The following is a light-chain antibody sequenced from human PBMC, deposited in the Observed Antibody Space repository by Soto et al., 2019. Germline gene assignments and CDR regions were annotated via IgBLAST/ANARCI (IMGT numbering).Light chain of an antibody. Sequence: EIVLTQSPGTLSLSPGERATLSCRASQSLSGGYLAWFQQKPGQTPRLLIYSASNRATGIPDRFSGSGSGTDFTLTISRLEPEDFVVHYCQQNGSLPITFGQGXRX. J-gene: IGKJ5*01. V-gene: IGKV3-20*01. CDR2: SAS. CDR3: QQNGSLPIT. CDR1: QSLSGGY.